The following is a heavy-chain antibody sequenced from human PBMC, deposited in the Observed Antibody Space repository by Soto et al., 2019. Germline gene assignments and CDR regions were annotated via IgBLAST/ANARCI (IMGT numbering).Heavy chain of an antibody. CDR2: ISAHNGNT. CDR3: ARGRYGDY. Sequence: QVHLVQSGAEVKKPGASVKVSCKGSGYAFTTYGITWVRQAPGQGLEWMGSISAHNGNTNYTQKLQGRVTVTRDTSTITAYMELRSLRADDTAVYYGARGRYGDYWGEGAVVTVSS. CDR1: GYAFTTYG. V-gene: IGHV1-18*01. J-gene: IGHJ4*02. D-gene: IGHD1-1*01.